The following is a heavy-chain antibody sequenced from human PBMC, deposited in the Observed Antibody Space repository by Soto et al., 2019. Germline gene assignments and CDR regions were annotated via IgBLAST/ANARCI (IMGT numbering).Heavy chain of an antibody. CDR3: ARANYYGSPGDFDY. V-gene: IGHV3-48*01. CDR2: ISSSSSTI. J-gene: IGHJ4*02. Sequence: PGGSLRLSCAASGFPSSSYSMNWVRQAPGKGLEWVSYISSSSSTIYYADSVKGRFTISRDNAKNSLYLQMNSLRAEDTAVYYCARANYYGSPGDFDYWGQGTLVTVSS. CDR1: GFPSSSYS. D-gene: IGHD3-10*01.